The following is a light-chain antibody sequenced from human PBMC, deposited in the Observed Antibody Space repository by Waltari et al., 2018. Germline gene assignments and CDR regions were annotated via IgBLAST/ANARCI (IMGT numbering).Light chain of an antibody. J-gene: IGLJ2*01. V-gene: IGLV8-61*01. Sequence: QHVVTQEPSASVSPGGTVTLPFAFNTGSLLTNSYPSWYQPTPGQAPRTLIYSTKCRSSGGPDRFSGSVRGNKAARTITGAQTDDECDYHWVLYLGNGAMVFGGGTRLTGL. CDR2: STK. CDR1: TGSLLTNSY. CDR3: VLYLGNGAMV.